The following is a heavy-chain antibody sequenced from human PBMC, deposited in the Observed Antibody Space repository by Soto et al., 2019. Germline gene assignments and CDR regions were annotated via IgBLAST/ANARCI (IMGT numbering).Heavy chain of an antibody. Sequence: QVQLVQSGAEVKKPGASVKVSCKASGYTFTSYGISWVRQAPGQGLEWMGWISAYNGNTNYAQKLQGRVTMTTDTPRRKANMEWRSRGSDETAVYSCAGREIVELPAAPGGGFDPWGQGTLVTVSS. CDR3: AGREIVELPAAPGGGFDP. CDR2: ISAYNGNT. CDR1: GYTFTSYG. D-gene: IGHD2-2*01. J-gene: IGHJ5*02. V-gene: IGHV1-18*01.